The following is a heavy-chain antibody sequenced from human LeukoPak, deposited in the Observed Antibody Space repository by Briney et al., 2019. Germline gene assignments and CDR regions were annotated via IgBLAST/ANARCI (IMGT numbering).Heavy chain of an antibody. V-gene: IGHV5-51*01. CDR3: ARRSTDGMDV. CDR2: IYPGDSDA. Sequence: GESLKISWKGSGYSFTNYWIGWVRPMPGKGLEWMRIIYPGDSDARYSPSFQGQVTISDDKSITTAYLQWSSLKPSDTAMYYCARRSTDGMDVWGQGTTVTVSS. J-gene: IGHJ6*02. D-gene: IGHD3-10*01. CDR1: GYSFTNYW.